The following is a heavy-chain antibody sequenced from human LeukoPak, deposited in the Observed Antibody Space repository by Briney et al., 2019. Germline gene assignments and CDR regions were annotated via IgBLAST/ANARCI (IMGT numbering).Heavy chain of an antibody. D-gene: IGHD1-26*01. CDR3: ARDTLVEDSGSYYDTQSDY. CDR1: GYTFTSYA. J-gene: IGHJ4*02. V-gene: IGHV1-69*13. Sequence: SVKVSCKASGYTFTSYAMHWVRQAPGQRLEWMGGIIPIFGTANYAQKFQGRVTITADESTSTAYMELSSLRSEDTAVYYCARDTLVEDSGSYYDTQSDYWGQGTLVTVSS. CDR2: IIPIFGTA.